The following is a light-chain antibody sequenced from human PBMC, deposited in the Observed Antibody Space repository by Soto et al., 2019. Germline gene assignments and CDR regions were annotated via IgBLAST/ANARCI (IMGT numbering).Light chain of an antibody. CDR1: QSISSY. Sequence: DIQMTQSPSSLSASVGDRVTITCRASQSISSYLNWYQQKPGKAPKLLIYAASSLQSGVPSRFSGSGSGTDFTPTISSLQPDDFATYYCQQYNSYSPTFGQGTKVDIK. J-gene: IGKJ1*01. CDR3: QQYNSYSPT. V-gene: IGKV1-39*01. CDR2: AAS.